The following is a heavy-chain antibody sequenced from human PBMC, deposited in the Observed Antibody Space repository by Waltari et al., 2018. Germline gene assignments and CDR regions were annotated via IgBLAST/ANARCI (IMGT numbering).Heavy chain of an antibody. CDR1: GGSISSYY. CDR2: IYYSGST. J-gene: IGHJ6*04. Sequence: QVQLQESGPGLVKPSETLSITCTVSGGSISSYYWSWIRQPPGEGLEWIGYIYYSGSTNYNPSLKSRVTISVDTSKNQFSLKLSSVTAADTAVYYCARKLDVWGKGTTVTVSS. V-gene: IGHV4-59*01. CDR3: ARKLDV.